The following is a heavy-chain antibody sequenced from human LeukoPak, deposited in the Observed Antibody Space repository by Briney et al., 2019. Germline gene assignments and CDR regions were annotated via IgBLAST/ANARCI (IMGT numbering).Heavy chain of an antibody. V-gene: IGHV3-23*01. CDR2: IGGSGSSR. D-gene: IGHD6-6*01. CDR3: AKAPIKYTSSSDAFDI. Sequence: GGSLRPSCAASGFTFSSYAMNWVRQAPGKGLEWVSAIGGSGSSRSYADSVKGRFAISRDNSKNTLYLQMNSLRAEDTAVYYCAKAPIKYTSSSDAFDIWGQGTMVTVSS. J-gene: IGHJ3*02. CDR1: GFTFSSYA.